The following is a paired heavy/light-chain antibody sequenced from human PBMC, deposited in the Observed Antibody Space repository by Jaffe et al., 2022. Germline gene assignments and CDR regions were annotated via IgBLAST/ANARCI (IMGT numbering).Heavy chain of an antibody. CDR2: ISSSGSTI. Sequence: QVQLVESGGGLVKPGGSLRLSCAASGFTFSDYYMSWIRQAPGKGLEWVSYISSSGSTIYYADSVKGRFTISRDNAKNSLYLQMNSLRAEDTAVYYCARDEEIAAAGPKGFDYWGQGTLVTVSS. CDR1: GFTFSDYY. D-gene: IGHD6-13*01. V-gene: IGHV3-11*01. J-gene: IGHJ4*02. CDR3: ARDEEIAAAGPKGFDY.
Light chain of an antibody. J-gene: IGKJ1*01. Sequence: DIQMTQSPSTLSASVGDRVTITCRASQSISSWLAWYQQKPGKAPKLLIYKASSLESGVPSRFSGSGSGTEFTLTISSLQPDDFATYYCQQYNSYSKTFGQGTKVEIK. V-gene: IGKV1-5*03. CDR1: QSISSW. CDR3: QQYNSYSKT. CDR2: KAS.